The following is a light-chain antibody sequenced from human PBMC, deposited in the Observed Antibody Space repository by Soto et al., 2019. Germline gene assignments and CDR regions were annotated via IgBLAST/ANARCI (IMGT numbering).Light chain of an antibody. CDR3: QSYDSSLSGVV. J-gene: IGLJ2*01. CDR1: SSNIGARYD. Sequence: QSVLTQPPSVSGAPGQRVTISCTGSSSNIGARYDVHWYQQLPGTAPKLPIYGNINRPSGVPDRFSGSKSDTSASLAITGLQAEDEADYYCQSYDSSLSGVVFGGGTKLTVL. V-gene: IGLV1-40*01. CDR2: GNI.